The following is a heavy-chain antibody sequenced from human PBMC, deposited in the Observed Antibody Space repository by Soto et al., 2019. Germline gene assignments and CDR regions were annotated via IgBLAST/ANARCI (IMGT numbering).Heavy chain of an antibody. CDR1: GFNFRSYA. CDR3: AKDYYYDSSGPNDAFDI. Sequence: GGSLILSCAASGFNFRSYAMSWVRQAPGKGLEWVSAISGSGGSTYYADSVKGRFTISRDNSKNTLYLQMNSLRAEDTAVYYCAKDYYYDSSGPNDAFDIWGQGTMVTVSS. D-gene: IGHD3-22*01. V-gene: IGHV3-23*01. J-gene: IGHJ3*02. CDR2: ISGSGGST.